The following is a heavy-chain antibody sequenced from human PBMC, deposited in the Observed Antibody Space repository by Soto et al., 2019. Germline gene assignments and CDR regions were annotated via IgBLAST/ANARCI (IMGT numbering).Heavy chain of an antibody. D-gene: IGHD3-22*01. V-gene: IGHV1-69*06. CDR1: GGTFSSYA. J-gene: IGHJ6*02. CDR3: ASYYYDSSGYYRQGYYYYGMDV. CDR2: IIPIFGTA. Sequence: SVKVSCKASGGTFSSYAISWVRQAPGQGLEWMGGIIPIFGTANYAQKFQGRVTITADKSTSTAYMELSSLRSEDTAVYYCASYYYDSSGYYRQGYYYYGMDVWGQGTTVTVSS.